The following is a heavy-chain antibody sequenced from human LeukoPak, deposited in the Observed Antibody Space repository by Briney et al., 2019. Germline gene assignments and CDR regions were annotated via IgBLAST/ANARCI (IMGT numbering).Heavy chain of an antibody. CDR3: ARDLLAVAAMGVALDY. V-gene: IGHV3-23*01. CDR1: GFTFSSYA. Sequence: GGSLRLSCAASGFTFSSYAMSWVRQAPGKGLECISGFSGSGGSTYYADSVKGRFTISRDNSKNTLYLQMHSLRAEDTAVYYCARDLLAVAAMGVALDYWGQGTLVTVSS. CDR2: FSGSGGST. J-gene: IGHJ4*02. D-gene: IGHD6-19*01.